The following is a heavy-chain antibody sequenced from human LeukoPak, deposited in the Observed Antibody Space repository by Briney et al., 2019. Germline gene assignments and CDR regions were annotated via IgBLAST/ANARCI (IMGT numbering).Heavy chain of an antibody. J-gene: IGHJ5*02. V-gene: IGHV4-59*11. CDR3: ARRYDSSGYTNWLDP. CDR1: GGSLSSHY. D-gene: IGHD3-22*01. Sequence: SETLSLTCTVSGGSLSSHYWSWIRQPPGKGLEWIGYIYYSGSSKYNPSLKSRVTISVDTSKNQFSLKLSSVTAADTAVYYCARRYDSSGYTNWLDPWGQGTLVTVSS. CDR2: IYYSGSS.